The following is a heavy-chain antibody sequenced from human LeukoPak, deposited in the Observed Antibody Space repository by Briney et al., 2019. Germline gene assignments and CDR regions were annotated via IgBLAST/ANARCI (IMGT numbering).Heavy chain of an antibody. Sequence: SETLSLTCAVYGGSFSGYYWSWIRQPPGKGLEWIGEIDHSGSTNYNPSLKSRVTISVDTSKNQFSLKLSSVTAADTAVYYCARGLAKYYFDYWGQGTLVTVSS. V-gene: IGHV4-34*01. J-gene: IGHJ4*02. CDR3: ARGLAKYYFDY. D-gene: IGHD5-12*01. CDR1: GGSFSGYY. CDR2: IDHSGST.